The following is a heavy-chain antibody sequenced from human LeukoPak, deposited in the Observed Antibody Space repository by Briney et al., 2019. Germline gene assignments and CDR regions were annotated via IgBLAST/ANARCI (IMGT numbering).Heavy chain of an antibody. CDR3: AKVRGITMVRGVMGREGYMDV. CDR1: GFTFSSYA. D-gene: IGHD3-10*01. V-gene: IGHV3-23*01. J-gene: IGHJ6*03. CDR2: ISGSGGST. Sequence: PGGSLRLSCAASGFTFSSYAMSWVRQAPGKGLEWVSAISGSGGSTYYADSVKGRFTISRDNSKNTLYLQMNSLRAEDTAVYYCAKVRGITMVRGVMGREGYMDVWGKGTTVTVSS.